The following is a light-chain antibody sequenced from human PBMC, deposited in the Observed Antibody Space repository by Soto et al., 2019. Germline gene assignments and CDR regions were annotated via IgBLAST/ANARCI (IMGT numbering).Light chain of an antibody. CDR1: SSNIGDNP. J-gene: IGLJ1*01. V-gene: IGLV1-44*01. CDR3: AAWDDSLNAL. Sequence: QSVLTQPPSASGTPGQRITISCSGSSSNIGDNPVNWYRQLPGAAPKLLIYINDQRPSGVPDRFSGSKSGTSASLAISGLQPEDEAHYYCAAWDDSLNALFGTGTKVTV. CDR2: IND.